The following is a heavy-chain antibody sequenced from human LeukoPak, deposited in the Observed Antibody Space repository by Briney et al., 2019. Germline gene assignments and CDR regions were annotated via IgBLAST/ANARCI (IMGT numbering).Heavy chain of an antibody. CDR1: GFTFSSYS. CDR3: ARDDIVLMVYALDY. D-gene: IGHD2-8*01. CDR2: ISSSSSTI. V-gene: IGHV3-48*01. Sequence: GGSLRLSCAASGFTFSSYSMNSVRQAPGKGLEWVSYISSSSSTIYYAESVKGRFTISRDNAKNSLYLQMNSLRAEDTAVYYCARDDIVLMVYALDYWGQGTLVTVSS. J-gene: IGHJ4*02.